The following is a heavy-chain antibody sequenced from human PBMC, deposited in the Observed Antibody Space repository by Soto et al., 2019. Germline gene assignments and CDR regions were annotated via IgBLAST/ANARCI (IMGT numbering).Heavy chain of an antibody. CDR3: ARAFIAVVEDYYYGMDV. J-gene: IGHJ6*02. CDR1: GYTFTGYY. CDR2: INPNSGGT. V-gene: IGHV1-2*02. D-gene: IGHD6-19*01. Sequence: ASVKVSCKASGYTFTGYYMHWVRQAPGQGLEWMGWINPNSGGTNYAQKFQGRVTMTRDTSISTAYMELSRLRSDDTAVYYCARAFIAVVEDYYYGMDVWGQGTTVTVSS.